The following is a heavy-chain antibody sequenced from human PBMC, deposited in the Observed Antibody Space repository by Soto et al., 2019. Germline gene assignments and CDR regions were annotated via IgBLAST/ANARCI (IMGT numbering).Heavy chain of an antibody. CDR2: MNPNSGNT. J-gene: IGHJ3*02. Sequence: ASVKVSCTASGYTFTSYDINWVRQATGQGLEWMGWMNPNSGNTGYAQKFQGRVTMTRNTSISTAYMELSSLRSEDTAVYYCAREGGSLVGWWGRDVFEIWGQGTMVTV. V-gene: IGHV1-8*01. CDR1: GYTFTSYD. D-gene: IGHD1-26*01. CDR3: AREGGSLVGWWGRDVFEI.